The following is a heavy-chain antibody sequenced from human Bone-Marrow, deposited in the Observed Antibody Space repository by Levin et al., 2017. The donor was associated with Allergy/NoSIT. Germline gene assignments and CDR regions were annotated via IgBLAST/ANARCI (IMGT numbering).Heavy chain of an antibody. CDR2: IFYSGST. CDR1: GGSISSSSYY. CDR3: ATLTDSSGLG. V-gene: IGHV4-39*01. Sequence: SQTLSLTCTVSGGSISSSSYYWGWIRQPPGKGLEWIGNIFYSGSTYYNPSLKSRVTISVDTSKNQFSLKLSSVTAADTAVYYCATLTDSSGLGWGQGTLVTVSS. J-gene: IGHJ4*02. D-gene: IGHD6-19*01.